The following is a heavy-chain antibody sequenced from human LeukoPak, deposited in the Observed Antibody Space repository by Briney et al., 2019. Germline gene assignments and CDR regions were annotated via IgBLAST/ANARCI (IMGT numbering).Heavy chain of an antibody. CDR1: GFTFSSYA. CDR2: ILYDGSNK. V-gene: IGHV3-30*04. J-gene: IGHJ5*02. Sequence: GRSLRLSCAASGFTFSSYAMHWVRQAPGKGLEWVAVILYDGSNKYYADSVKGRFTISRDNSKNTLYLQMNSLRAEDTAVYYCARDSFGGLDPWGQGTLVTVSS. CDR3: ARDSFGGLDP. D-gene: IGHD3-10*01.